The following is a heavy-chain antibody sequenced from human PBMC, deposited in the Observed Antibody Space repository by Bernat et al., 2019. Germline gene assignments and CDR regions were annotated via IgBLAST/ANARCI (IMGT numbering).Heavy chain of an antibody. CDR2: ISYDGSNK. J-gene: IGHJ6*02. V-gene: IGHV3-30*03. Sequence: QVQLVESGGGVVQPGRSLRLSCAASGFTFSNYGMHWVRQAPGKGLEWVAVISYDGSNKYYADSVKGRFTISRDNSKNTLYLQMNSLGAEDTAVYYCVRDGAALYYYHGMDVWGRGTTVTVSS. CDR1: GFTFSNYG. CDR3: VRDGAALYYYHGMDV. D-gene: IGHD6-25*01.